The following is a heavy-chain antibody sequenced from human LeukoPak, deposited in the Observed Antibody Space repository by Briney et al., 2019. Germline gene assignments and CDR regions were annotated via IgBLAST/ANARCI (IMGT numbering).Heavy chain of an antibody. Sequence: PGGSLRLSCAASGFTFSSYSMSWVRQAPGKGLEWVSSINSSSSYIYYADSVKGRFTISRDNAKNSLYLQMNSLRAEDTAVYYCAREPCGGDCQGGYWGQGTLVTVSS. CDR2: INSSSSYI. CDR3: AREPCGGDCQGGY. CDR1: GFTFSSYS. D-gene: IGHD2-21*02. V-gene: IGHV3-21*01. J-gene: IGHJ4*02.